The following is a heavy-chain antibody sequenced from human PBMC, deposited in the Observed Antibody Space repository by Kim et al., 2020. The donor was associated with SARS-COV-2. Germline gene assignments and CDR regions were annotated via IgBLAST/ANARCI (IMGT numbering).Heavy chain of an antibody. CDR2: ISYDGSNK. CDR1: GFSFSSYG. D-gene: IGHD2-21*02. J-gene: IGHJ4*02. V-gene: IGHV3-30*18. CDR3: AKSGAGGGDWDY. Sequence: GGSLRLSCAASGFSFSSYGMHWVRQGPGKGLEWVAVISYDGSNKYYAVSVKGRFTISRDNSKNTLYLQMNSLRVEDTAVYYCAKSGAGGGDWDYWGQGTLVTVFS.